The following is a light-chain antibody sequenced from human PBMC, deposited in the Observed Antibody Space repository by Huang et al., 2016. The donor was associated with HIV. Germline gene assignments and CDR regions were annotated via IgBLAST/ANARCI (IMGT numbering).Light chain of an antibody. CDR3: QQLNSYPT. V-gene: IGKV1-9*01. J-gene: IGKJ5*01. CDR1: QGISSY. CDR2: AAS. Sequence: IQLTQSPSSLSASVGDRVTITCRASQGISSYLAWYQQKPGKAPKLLIYAASTLQSGVPSRFSGSGSGTDCTLTINSLQPEDFAIYYCQQLNSYPTFGQGTRLEIK.